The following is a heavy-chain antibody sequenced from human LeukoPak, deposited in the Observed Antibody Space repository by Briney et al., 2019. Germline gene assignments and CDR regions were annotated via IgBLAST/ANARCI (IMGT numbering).Heavy chain of an antibody. D-gene: IGHD6-13*01. J-gene: IGHJ6*03. CDR1: GFTVSSNY. CDR3: ARGGAAPTPYYYYYYMDV. Sequence: GGSLRLSCAASGFTVSSNYMSWVRQAPGKGLEWVSVIYSGGSTYYADSVRGRFTISRDNSKNTLHLQMNSLRAEDTAVYYCARGGAAPTPYYYYYYMDVWGKGTTVTVSS. CDR2: IYSGGST. V-gene: IGHV3-53*01.